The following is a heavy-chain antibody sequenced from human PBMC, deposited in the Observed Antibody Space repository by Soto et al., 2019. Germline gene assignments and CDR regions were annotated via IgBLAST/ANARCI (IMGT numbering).Heavy chain of an antibody. CDR3: ARGGRFLEWLLPHAQYNWFDP. Sequence: ASVKVSCKASGGTFSSYAISWVRQAPGQGLEWMGGIIPIFGTANYAQKFQGRVTITADESTSTAYMELSSLRSEDTAVYYCARGGRFLEWLLPHAQYNWFDPWGQGTLVTVSS. D-gene: IGHD3-3*01. V-gene: IGHV1-69*13. CDR1: GGTFSSYA. J-gene: IGHJ5*02. CDR2: IIPIFGTA.